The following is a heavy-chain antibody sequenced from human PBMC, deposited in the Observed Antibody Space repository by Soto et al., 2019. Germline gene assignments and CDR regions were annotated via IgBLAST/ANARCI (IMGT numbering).Heavy chain of an antibody. J-gene: IGHJ1*01. Sequence: GSLRLSCAASGFTFSPNPMHWLLHAPGKGLEWVAVIWYDGSNKYYADAVKGRFTISRDNSKNTLYLQMNSLRAEDTAVYYCARDLGSSWYPEYFQHWGQG. CDR1: GFTFSPNP. CDR2: IWYDGSNK. CDR3: ARDLGSSWYPEYFQH. D-gene: IGHD6-13*01. V-gene: IGHV3-33*01.